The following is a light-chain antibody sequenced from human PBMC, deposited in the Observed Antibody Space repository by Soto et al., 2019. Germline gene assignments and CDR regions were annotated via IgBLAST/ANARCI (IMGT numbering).Light chain of an antibody. CDR3: QQYNSYPWT. CDR1: QTISSW. Sequence: DIQMTQSPSTLSASVEDRVTITCRASQTISSWLAWHQQKAGKAPKLLMFDASTLESGVPSRFSGSGSGTEFTLTISSLQPDDFATYYCQQYNSYPWTFGQGTKVEIK. CDR2: DAS. V-gene: IGKV1-5*01. J-gene: IGKJ1*01.